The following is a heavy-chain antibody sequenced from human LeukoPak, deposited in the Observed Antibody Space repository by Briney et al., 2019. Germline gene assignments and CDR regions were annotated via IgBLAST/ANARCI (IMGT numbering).Heavy chain of an antibody. CDR2: ISPYNGNT. CDR3: ARPSDSSGGDAFDI. D-gene: IGHD2-15*01. J-gene: IGHJ3*02. Sequence: ASVKVSCKASGYTFTSSVISWVRQAPGQGLEWMGGISPYNGNTDYAQKLQGRVTMTTDTSTSTAYMELRSLRSDDTAVYYCARPSDSSGGDAFDIWGQGTMVIVSS. V-gene: IGHV1-18*01. CDR1: GYTFTSSV.